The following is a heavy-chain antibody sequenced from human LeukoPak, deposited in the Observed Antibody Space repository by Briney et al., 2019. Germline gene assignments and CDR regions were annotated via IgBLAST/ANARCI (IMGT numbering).Heavy chain of an antibody. CDR2: FDPEDGET. V-gene: IGHV1-24*01. Sequence: ASVKVSCKVSGYTLTELSMHWVRQAPGKGLEWMGGFDPEDGETIYAQKFQGRVTMTEDTSTDTAYMELSSLRSEDTAVYYCARAYSSSWYKAYYMDVWGKGTTVTVSS. J-gene: IGHJ6*03. CDR1: GYTLTELS. CDR3: ARAYSSSWYKAYYMDV. D-gene: IGHD6-13*01.